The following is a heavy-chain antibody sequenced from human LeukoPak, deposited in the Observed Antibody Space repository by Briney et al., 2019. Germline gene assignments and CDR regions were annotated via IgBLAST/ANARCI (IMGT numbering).Heavy chain of an antibody. CDR3: TRDASGDTNSGPRMDV. V-gene: IGHV3-7*05. CDR2: IQPDGSEK. Sequence: GGCLRLSCAASAFTFRTYWMSWVRQAPGKGLEWAAMIQPDGSEKYYVDSVKGLFTISRDNAKNSLYLQMSSLRAEDTAVYYCTRDASGDTNSGPRMDVWGQGTTVTVSS. D-gene: IGHD1-26*01. CDR1: AFTFRTYW. J-gene: IGHJ6*02.